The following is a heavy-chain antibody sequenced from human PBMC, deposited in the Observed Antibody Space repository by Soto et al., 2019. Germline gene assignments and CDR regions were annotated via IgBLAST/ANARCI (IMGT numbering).Heavy chain of an antibody. Sequence: EVQLLDSGGGLVQPGGSRRLPCEASGFPFANKAMTWVPQVPGKGREWASGISGSGGRSYYADSVKGRFTISRDNSKSTLYLQMNSLRAEDTAVYYCAKAYFVWSSEQPYYFDYWGQGTLVTVSS. CDR3: AKAYFVWSSEQPYYFDY. V-gene: IGHV3-23*01. CDR1: GFPFANKA. D-gene: IGHD3-16*01. J-gene: IGHJ4*02. CDR2: ISGSGGRS.